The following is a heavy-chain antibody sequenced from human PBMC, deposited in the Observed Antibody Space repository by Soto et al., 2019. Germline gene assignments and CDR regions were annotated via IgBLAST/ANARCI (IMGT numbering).Heavy chain of an antibody. Sequence: QVQLVQSGAEVKKPGDSVKVSCKASGYTFTSYDINWVRQATGQGREWMGWKNPNSGNTGYAQKHQGRVNITRNTSISTAYMGLSSLRSEDAAVYFGARGWATSRFDYWGQGTLVTVSS. CDR2: KNPNSGNT. V-gene: IGHV1-8*01. CDR1: GYTFTSYD. J-gene: IGHJ4*02. D-gene: IGHD5-12*01. CDR3: ARGWATSRFDY.